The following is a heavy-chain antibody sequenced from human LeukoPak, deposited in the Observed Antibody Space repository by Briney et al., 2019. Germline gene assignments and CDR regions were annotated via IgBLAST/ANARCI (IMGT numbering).Heavy chain of an antibody. J-gene: IGHJ4*02. CDR2: ISGSGGST. D-gene: IGHD2-2*01. CDR3: AKGGCSSTSCYRSDY. CDR1: GFTFSSYA. V-gene: IGHV3-23*01. Sequence: PGGSLRLSCAASGFTFSSYAMSWVRQAPGKGLEWVSAISGSGGSTYYVDSVKGRFTISRDNSKNTLYLQMNSLRAEDTAVYYCAKGGCSSTSCYRSDYWGQGTLVTVSS.